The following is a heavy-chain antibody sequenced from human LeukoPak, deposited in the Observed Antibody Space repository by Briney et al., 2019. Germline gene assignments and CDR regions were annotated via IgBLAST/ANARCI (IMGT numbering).Heavy chain of an antibody. J-gene: IGHJ4*02. D-gene: IGHD1-26*01. Sequence: SQGRSLTCTVYGGSVSSGSYDWSWIRQPPVKGLEWSGYIYYSGSTNYNHSLKSRVTISVDTSKNQFSLKLSSVTAADTAVYYCARESSGSYFDYWGEGTLVTVSS. CDR1: GGSVSSGSYD. CDR3: ARESSGSYFDY. CDR2: IYYSGST. V-gene: IGHV4-61*01.